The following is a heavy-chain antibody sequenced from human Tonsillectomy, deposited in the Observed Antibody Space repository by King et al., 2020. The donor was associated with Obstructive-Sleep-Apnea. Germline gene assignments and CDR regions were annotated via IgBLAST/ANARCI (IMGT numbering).Heavy chain of an antibody. CDR1: GFTFSSYA. V-gene: IGHV3-30-3*01. J-gene: IGHJ6*02. Sequence: QLQLVQSGGGVVQPGRSLRLSCAASGFTFSSYAMHWVRQAPGKGLEWVAVISYDGSNKYYADSVKGRFTISRDNSKNTLYLQMNSLRAEDTAVYYCARDRYDILTGYYPRGYYYYYGMDVWGQGTTVTVSS. CDR2: ISYDGSNK. CDR3: ARDRYDILTGYYPRGYYYYYGMDV. D-gene: IGHD3-9*01.